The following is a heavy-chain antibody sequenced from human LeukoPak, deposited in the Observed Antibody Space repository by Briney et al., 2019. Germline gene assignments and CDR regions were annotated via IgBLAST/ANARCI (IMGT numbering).Heavy chain of an antibody. CDR2: IVVGSGNT. Sequence: GTSETVSCKASGFTFTTSAVQWVRQARGQRLEWIGRIVVGSGNTDHAQKFQGRLTITRDISTSTAYMELSSLTSDDTAVYYCAAVPNANAWYWDDAFDIWGQGTMVTVSS. J-gene: IGHJ3*02. CDR3: AAVPNANAWYWDDAFDI. CDR1: GFTFTTSA. V-gene: IGHV1-58*01. D-gene: IGHD2-8*02.